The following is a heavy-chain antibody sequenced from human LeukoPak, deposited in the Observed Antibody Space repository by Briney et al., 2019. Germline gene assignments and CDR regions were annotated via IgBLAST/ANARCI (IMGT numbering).Heavy chain of an antibody. CDR3: ASETIEGIAAAGTGIDY. D-gene: IGHD6-13*01. CDR1: GFTFSDYY. V-gene: IGHV3-11*04. Sequence: SGGSLRLSCAASGFTFSDYYMSWIRQAPGKGLEWVSYISSSGSTIYYADSVKGRFTISRDNPKNSLYLQMNSLRAEDTAVYYCASETIEGIAAAGTGIDYWGQGTLVTVSS. J-gene: IGHJ4*02. CDR2: ISSSGSTI.